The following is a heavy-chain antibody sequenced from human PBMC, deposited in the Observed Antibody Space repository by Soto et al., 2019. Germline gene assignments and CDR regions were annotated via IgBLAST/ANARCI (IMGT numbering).Heavy chain of an antibody. D-gene: IGHD1-1*01. CDR2: ISGSGGGT. Sequence: GGSLRLSCAASGFTFSSYAMSWVRQAPGKGLEWVSSISGSGGGTYYADSVKGRFTFSRDNSKNTLYLQMNSLRAEDTAVYYCAKFGMATTKRSPPYYIDYCGQGSLVTVSS. CDR3: AKFGMATTKRSPPYYIDY. CDR1: GFTFSSYA. V-gene: IGHV3-23*01. J-gene: IGHJ4*02.